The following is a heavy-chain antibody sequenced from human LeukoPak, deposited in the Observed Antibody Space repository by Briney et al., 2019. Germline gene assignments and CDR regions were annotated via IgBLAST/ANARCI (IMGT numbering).Heavy chain of an antibody. V-gene: IGHV1-8*01. CDR2: MNPNSGNT. Sequence: ASVKVSCKASGYTFTSYDINWVRQATGQGLEWMGWMNPNSGNTGYAQKFKGRVTMTRNTSISTAYMELSSLRSEDTAVYYCARGRRKAAAGTGAFDIWGQGTMVTVSS. D-gene: IGHD6-13*01. CDR1: GYTFTSYD. CDR3: ARGRRKAAAGTGAFDI. J-gene: IGHJ3*02.